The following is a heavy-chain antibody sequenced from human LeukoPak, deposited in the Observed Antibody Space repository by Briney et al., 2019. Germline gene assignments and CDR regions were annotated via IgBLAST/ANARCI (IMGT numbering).Heavy chain of an antibody. V-gene: IGHV7-4-1*02. Sequence: ASVKASCKASGYGFTTYAMNWLRQAPGQGLEWMGWINPNTGNPTYAPGFTGRFVFSLDTSVSTAYLQISGLKADDTAVYYCARAYQPLGGLSLPDYWGQGTLVSVSS. D-gene: IGHD3-16*02. J-gene: IGHJ4*02. CDR3: ARAYQPLGGLSLPDY. CDR2: INPNTGNP. CDR1: GYGFTTYA.